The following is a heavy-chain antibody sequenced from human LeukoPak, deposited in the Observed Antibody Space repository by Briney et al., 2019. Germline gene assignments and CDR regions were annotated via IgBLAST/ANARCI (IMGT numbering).Heavy chain of an antibody. CDR3: AKGGGGVLAS. CDR2: ISYDGKTT. V-gene: IGHV3-30*18. J-gene: IGHJ4*02. Sequence: PGGSLRLSCAASGFTVSNKYMTWVRQAPGKGLEWVAVISYDGKTTYYADSVKGRFTISRDNSKNTLFLQMNSLKADDTAVYYCAKGGGGVLASWGQGTLVTVSS. D-gene: IGHD3-16*01. CDR1: GFTVSNKY.